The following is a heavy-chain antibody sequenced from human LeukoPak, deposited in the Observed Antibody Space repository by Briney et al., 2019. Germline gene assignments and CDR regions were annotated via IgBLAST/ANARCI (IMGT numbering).Heavy chain of an antibody. V-gene: IGHV3-23*01. D-gene: IGHD6-13*01. J-gene: IGHJ4*02. CDR1: GFTFSSYS. Sequence: PGGSLRLSCAASGFTFSSYSMNWVRQAPGKGLEWVSAISGSGGSTYYADSVKGRFTISRDNSKNTLFLQMNSLRAVDTAVYYCAKGGSSSWDYFDYWGQGTLVTVSS. CDR3: AKGGSSSWDYFDY. CDR2: ISGSGGST.